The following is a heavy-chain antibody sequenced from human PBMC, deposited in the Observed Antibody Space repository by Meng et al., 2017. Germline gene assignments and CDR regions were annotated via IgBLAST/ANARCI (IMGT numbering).Heavy chain of an antibody. D-gene: IGHD4-11*01. CDR1: VGSFSMCGYY. CDR3: ARSLAVTTVWFDP. Sequence: QALLQCSGPGPVKPSQTLTLTCTVSVGSFSMCGYYWSWIRPHPGKGLEWIGYIYYSGSTYYNPSLKSRVTISVDTSKNQFSLKLSSVTAADTAVYYCARSLAVTTVWFDPWGQGTLVTVSS. J-gene: IGHJ5*02. V-gene: IGHV4-31*03. CDR2: IYYSGST.